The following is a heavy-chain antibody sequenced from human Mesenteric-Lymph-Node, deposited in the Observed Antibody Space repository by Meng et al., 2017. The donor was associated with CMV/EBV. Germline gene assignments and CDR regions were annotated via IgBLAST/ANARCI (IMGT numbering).Heavy chain of an antibody. D-gene: IGHD3-16*01. CDR1: GFTFGSHA. CDR2: IKQDGSEK. J-gene: IGHJ6*02. Sequence: GESLKISCVASGFTFGSHAMSWVRQAPGKGLEWVANIKQDGSEKYYVDSVKGRFTIPRDNAKNSLYLQMNSLRAEDTAVYYCARWGGPEGPYYYYGMDVWGQGTTVTVSS. V-gene: IGHV3-7*01. CDR3: ARWGGPEGPYYYYGMDV.